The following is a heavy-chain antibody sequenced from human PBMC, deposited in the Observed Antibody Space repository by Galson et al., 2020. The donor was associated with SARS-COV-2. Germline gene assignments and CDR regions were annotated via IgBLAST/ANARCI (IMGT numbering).Heavy chain of an antibody. CDR1: GFTFSSYA. D-gene: IGHD3-9*01. V-gene: IGHV3-23*01. Sequence: GGSLRLSCAASGFTFSSYAMSWVHQAPGKGLEWVSAISGSGGSTYYADSVKGRFTISRDNSKNTLYLQMNSLRAEDTAVYYCAKDRMRYDILTGYDYWGQGTLVTVSS. CDR2: ISGSGGST. J-gene: IGHJ4*02. CDR3: AKDRMRYDILTGYDY.